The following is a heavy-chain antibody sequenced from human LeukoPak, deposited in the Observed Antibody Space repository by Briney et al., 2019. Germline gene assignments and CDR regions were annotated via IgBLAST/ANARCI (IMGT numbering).Heavy chain of an antibody. Sequence: GGSLRLSCAASGFTFSGRWMSWLRQAPGKGLEWVANINQDGTDKYYVDSVKGRFAISRDNAKSSLYLQMNSLRAEDTAVYYCAREIVGTHKSRFDPWGQGTLVTVSS. J-gene: IGHJ5*02. D-gene: IGHD1-26*01. CDR1: GFTFSGRW. CDR2: INQDGTDK. CDR3: AREIVGTHKSRFDP. V-gene: IGHV3-7*03.